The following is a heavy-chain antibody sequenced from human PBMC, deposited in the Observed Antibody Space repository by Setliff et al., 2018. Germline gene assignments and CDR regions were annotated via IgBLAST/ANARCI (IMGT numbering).Heavy chain of an antibody. Sequence: SETLSLTCTVSGGSISTTNYFWGWIRQPPGGGLEWIGILYYTGATYYNPSLKSRVTISVDTPNNQFSLKLSSVTAADTAVFYCASGYAARVGFGNWFDPWGQGTLVTVSS. J-gene: IGHJ5*02. V-gene: IGHV4-39*07. CDR1: GGSISTTNYF. D-gene: IGHD6-6*01. CDR3: ASGYAARVGFGNWFDP. CDR2: LYYTGAT.